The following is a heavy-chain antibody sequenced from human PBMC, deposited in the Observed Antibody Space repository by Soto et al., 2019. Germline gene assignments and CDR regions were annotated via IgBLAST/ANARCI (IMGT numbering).Heavy chain of an antibody. CDR1: GFVFRSYW. D-gene: IGHD2-2*01. J-gene: IGHJ5*02. V-gene: IGHV3-7*03. CDR3: VRAAYSTRVPWFDP. CDR2: IKEDGSEK. Sequence: GSLLLTCAASGFVFRSYWMTWVRQAPGKGLEWVANIKEDGSEKYYADSVKGRFTISRDNAKNSLYVQMNSLRAEDTDVYYCVRAAYSTRVPWFDPWGQGTLVTVYS.